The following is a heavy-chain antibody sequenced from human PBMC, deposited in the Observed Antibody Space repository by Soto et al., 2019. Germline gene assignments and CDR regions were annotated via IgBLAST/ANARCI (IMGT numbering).Heavy chain of an antibody. V-gene: IGHV3-33*01. J-gene: IGHJ6*02. CDR1: GFTFSSYG. CDR3: ARNDYGDYVWWSFYYYYGMDV. Sequence: LRLSCAASGFTFSSYGMHWVRQAPGKGLEWVAVIWYDGSNKYYADSVKGRFTISRDNSKNTLYLQMNSLRAEDTAVYYCARNDYGDYVWWSFYYYYGMDVWGQGTTVTVSS. CDR2: IWYDGSNK. D-gene: IGHD4-17*01.